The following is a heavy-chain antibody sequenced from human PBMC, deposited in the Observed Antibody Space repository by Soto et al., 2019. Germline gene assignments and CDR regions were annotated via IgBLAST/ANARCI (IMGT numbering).Heavy chain of an antibody. Sequence: GSLRLSCAAFGFTFSDYYMSWIRQAPGKGLEWVSYISSSGSTIYYADSVKGRFTISRDNSKNTLYLQMNSLRAEDTAVYYCAKGGVPAAIIAFDIWGQGTMVTVSS. D-gene: IGHD2-2*02. CDR2: ISSSGSTI. CDR1: GFTFSDYY. J-gene: IGHJ3*02. V-gene: IGHV3-11*01. CDR3: AKGGVPAAIIAFDI.